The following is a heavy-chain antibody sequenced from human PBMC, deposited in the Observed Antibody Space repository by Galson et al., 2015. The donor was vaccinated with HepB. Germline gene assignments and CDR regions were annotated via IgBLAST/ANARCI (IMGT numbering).Heavy chain of an antibody. CDR3: ARLSSYGTHYYYYMDV. V-gene: IGHV3-53*01. CDR2: IYSGGST. Sequence: SLRLSCAASGFTVSSNYMSWVRQAPGKGLEWVSVIYSGGSTYYADSVKGRFTISRDNSQNTLYLQMNSLRAEDTAVYYCARLSSYGTHYYYYMDVWGKGTTVTVSS. D-gene: IGHD5-18*01. J-gene: IGHJ6*03. CDR1: GFTVSSNY.